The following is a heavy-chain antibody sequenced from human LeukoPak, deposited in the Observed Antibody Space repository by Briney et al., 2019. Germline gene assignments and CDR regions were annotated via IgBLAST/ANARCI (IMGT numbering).Heavy chain of an antibody. CDR1: GFTFSSHW. CDR2: INSDGSST. CDR3: TRGSVVAPISASDI. V-gene: IGHV3-74*01. D-gene: IGHD2-21*02. J-gene: IGHJ3*02. Sequence: PGGSLRLSCAASGFTFSSHWMHWVRQAPGKGLLWISLINSDGSSTTYADSVKGRFTISRDNVKNTLYLQMDSLRAEDTAVYYCTRGSVVAPISASDIWGQGTMVTVSS.